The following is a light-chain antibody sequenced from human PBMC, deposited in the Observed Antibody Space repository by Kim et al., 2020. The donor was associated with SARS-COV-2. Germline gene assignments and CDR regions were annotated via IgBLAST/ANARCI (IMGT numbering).Light chain of an antibody. CDR3: QQSYITPFT. CDR2: AAS. V-gene: IGKV1-39*01. J-gene: IGKJ3*01. CDR1: QRISSQ. Sequence: ASVGDRVTLNCRTTQRISSQLNWYQQKPGRAPKLLISAASTLQGGVPSRFSGSGSETDFTLTISSLQPEDFAPYFCQQSYITPFTFGPGTKVDIK.